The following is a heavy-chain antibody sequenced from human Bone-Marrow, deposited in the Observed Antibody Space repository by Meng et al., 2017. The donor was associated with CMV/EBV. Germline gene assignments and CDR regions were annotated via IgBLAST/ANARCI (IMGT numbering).Heavy chain of an antibody. V-gene: IGHV3-21*01. CDR3: GVGYCISISCYPTILLLATMIVVVITTDSVNI. CDR1: GFTFSSYS. Sequence: GESLKISCAASGFTFSSYSMNWFRQAPGKGLEWVSSISSSSSYIYYADSVKGRFTISSDNDKNSLYLQMNRLSTEDTAVSPEGVGYCISISCYPTILLLATMIVVVITTDSVNIWG. CDR2: ISSSSSYI. D-gene: IGHD3-22*01. J-gene: IGHJ3*02.